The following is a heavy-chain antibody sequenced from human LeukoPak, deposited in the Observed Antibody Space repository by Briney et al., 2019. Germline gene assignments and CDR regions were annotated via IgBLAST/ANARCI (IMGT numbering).Heavy chain of an antibody. J-gene: IGHJ3*02. CDR3: AREYSAFEI. CDR1: GGSISNGGYS. D-gene: IGHD1-1*01. V-gene: IGHV4-61*08. Sequence: PSQTLSLTCAVSGGSISNGGYSWSWIRQPPGKGLEWIGYIHYSGATSYNPSLNSRVTVSVDTSKNQLSLKLNSVTAADTAVYYCAREYSAFEIWGPGTMVTVSS. CDR2: IHYSGAT.